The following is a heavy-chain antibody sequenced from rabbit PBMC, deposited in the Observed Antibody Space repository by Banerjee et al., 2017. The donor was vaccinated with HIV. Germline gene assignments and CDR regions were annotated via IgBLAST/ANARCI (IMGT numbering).Heavy chain of an antibody. CDR1: GFDFSSYG. J-gene: IGHJ4*01. V-gene: IGHV1S47*01. Sequence: EESGGDLVKPGASLTLTCTASGFDFSSYGVSWVRQAPGKGLEWIGYIDPVFGSTLYADWVNGRFTISSHNAQNTLYLQLNSLTAADTATYFCAKDADYAGYDYTIYFNLWGQGTLV. CDR3: AKDADYAGYDYTIYFNL. D-gene: IGHD6-1*01. CDR2: IDPVFGST.